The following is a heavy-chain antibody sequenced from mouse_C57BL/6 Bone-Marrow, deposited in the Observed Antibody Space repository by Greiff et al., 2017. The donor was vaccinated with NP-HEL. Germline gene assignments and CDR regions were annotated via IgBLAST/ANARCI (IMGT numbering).Heavy chain of an antibody. CDR3: AKRGYGSSYWYFDV. CDR2: IWRGGST. V-gene: IGHV2-5*01. CDR1: GFSLTSYG. D-gene: IGHD1-1*01. J-gene: IGHJ1*03. Sequence: VKLQQSGAGLVQPSQSLSITCTVSGFSLTSYGVHWVRQSPGKGLEWLGVIWRGGSTDYNAAFMSRLSITKDNSKSQVFFKMNSLQADDTAIYYCAKRGYGSSYWYFDVWGTGTTVTVSS.